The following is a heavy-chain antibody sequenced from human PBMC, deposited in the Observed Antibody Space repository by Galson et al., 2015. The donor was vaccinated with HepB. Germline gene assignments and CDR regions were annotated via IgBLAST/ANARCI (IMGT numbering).Heavy chain of an antibody. J-gene: IGHJ4*02. D-gene: IGHD2-2*02. CDR2: ISYDGSDQ. Sequence: SLRLSCAASEFTFSKYAMHWVRQAPGKGLEWVTTISYDGSDQYYADSVKGRFTVSRDDSKNTLYLQMNSLRAEDTAVYYCARPMHQLLYAIGPPTYWGQGTLVTVSS. CDR3: ARPMHQLLYAIGPPTY. V-gene: IGHV3-30*04. CDR1: EFTFSKYA.